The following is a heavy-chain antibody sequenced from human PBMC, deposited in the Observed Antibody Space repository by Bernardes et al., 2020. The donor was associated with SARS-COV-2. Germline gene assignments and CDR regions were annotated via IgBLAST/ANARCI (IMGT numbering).Heavy chain of an antibody. Sequence: GGSLRLSCAASGFTFSSYWMSWVRQAPGKGLEWVGNIRHDGSEKNYVDSVKGRFTISRDNAKNSLYLRMNSLRAEDTAVYYCAREGAPLVPALIGYNGLDVWGQGTTVTVSS. CDR2: IRHDGSEK. D-gene: IGHD2-2*01. V-gene: IGHV3-7*01. J-gene: IGHJ6*02. CDR1: GFTFSSYW. CDR3: AREGAPLVPALIGYNGLDV.